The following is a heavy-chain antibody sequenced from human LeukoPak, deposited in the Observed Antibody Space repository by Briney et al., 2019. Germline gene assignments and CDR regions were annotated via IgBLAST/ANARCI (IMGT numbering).Heavy chain of an antibody. CDR1: GGSISSGSYY. D-gene: IGHD5-18*01. Sequence: SETLSLTCTVSGGSISSGSYYWSWIRQPAGKGLEWIGEIYHSGRTNYKASLKSRVTISLDKSKNQFSLKLTSVTAADTAVYYCASLLGPLSYNFGFARDYWGQGTLVTVSS. CDR3: ASLLGPLSYNFGFARDY. J-gene: IGHJ4*01. CDR2: IYHSGRT. V-gene: IGHV4-61*10.